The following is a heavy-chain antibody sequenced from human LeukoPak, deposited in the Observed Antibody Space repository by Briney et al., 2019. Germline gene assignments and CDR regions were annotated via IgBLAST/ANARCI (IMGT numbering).Heavy chain of an antibody. CDR1: GFTFSSYW. D-gene: IGHD1-26*01. CDR3: ARWAGGHYDY. Sequence: GGSLRLSCAASGFTFSSYWMSWVRQAPGKGLEWVANIRQDGSEKYYVDSVKGRFTISRDNGKNSMYLQMNSLRAEDTAVYYCARWAGGHYDYWGQGTLVTVPS. J-gene: IGHJ4*02. V-gene: IGHV3-7*01. CDR2: IRQDGSEK.